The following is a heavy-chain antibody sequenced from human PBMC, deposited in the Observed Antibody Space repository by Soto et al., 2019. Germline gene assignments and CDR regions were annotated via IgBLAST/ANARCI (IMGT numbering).Heavy chain of an antibody. CDR2: ISGGGDRT. J-gene: IGHJ2*01. Sequence: EAELLESGGGLVQPGGSLRLSCEGSGFTFINHAMNWVRQAPGKGLEWVSGISGGGDRTFDADSVKGRFTISRDNSKNTVNVQMNSLRADDTAVYYCARKVLGSTTRPDWWYFDLWGRGTLVTVSS. D-gene: IGHD3-16*01. CDR3: ARKVLGSTTRPDWWYFDL. V-gene: IGHV3-23*01. CDR1: GFTFINHA.